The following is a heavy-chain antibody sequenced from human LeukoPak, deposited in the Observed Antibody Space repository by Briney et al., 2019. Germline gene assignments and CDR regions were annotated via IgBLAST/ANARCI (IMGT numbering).Heavy chain of an antibody. V-gene: IGHV3-53*01. Sequence: GGSLRLSCAASGFTVSGNYMSWVRLAPGKGLEWDSVIYVGGNTDYADSVKGRFTISRDSSKNTLYLQMNSLRAEDTAVYHCARVRSSGYYTTPSYFDYWGQGTLVTVSS. D-gene: IGHD3-22*01. J-gene: IGHJ4*02. CDR3: ARVRSSGYYTTPSYFDY. CDR1: GFTVSGNY. CDR2: IYVGGNT.